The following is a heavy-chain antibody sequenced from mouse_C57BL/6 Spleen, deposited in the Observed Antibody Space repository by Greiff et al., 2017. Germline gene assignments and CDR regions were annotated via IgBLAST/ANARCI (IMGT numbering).Heavy chain of an antibody. CDR2: IYPGDGDT. CDR1: GYAFSSSW. V-gene: IGHV1-82*01. CDR3: SRAPLRLDAMDY. J-gene: IGHJ4*01. Sequence: VQLQESGPELVKPGASVKISCKASGYAFSSSWMNWVKQRPGKGLEWIGRIYPGDGDTNYNGKFKGKATLTADKSSSTAYMQHSSLTSEDSAVYFGSRAPLRLDAMDYWGQGTSVTVSS. D-gene: IGHD2-4*01.